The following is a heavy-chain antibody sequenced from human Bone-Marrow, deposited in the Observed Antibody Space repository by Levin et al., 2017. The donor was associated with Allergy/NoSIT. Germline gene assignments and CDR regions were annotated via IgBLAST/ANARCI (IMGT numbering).Heavy chain of an antibody. D-gene: IGHD3-10*01. J-gene: IGHJ4*02. CDR1: GFTFSSYG. V-gene: IGHV3-30*18. CDR2: ISYDGSNE. Sequence: PGGSLRLSCAASGFTFSSYGMHWVRQAPGKGLEWVTVISYDGSNEYYADSVKGRFTISRDNSKNTLYLQMNSLRAEDTAVYYCAKDRVLFKGPYGSGSPPLGYWGQGALVTVSS. CDR3: AKDRVLFKGPYGSGSPPLGY.